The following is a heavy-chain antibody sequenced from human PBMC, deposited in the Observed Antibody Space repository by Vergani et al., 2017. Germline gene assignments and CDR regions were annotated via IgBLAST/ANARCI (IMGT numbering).Heavy chain of an antibody. D-gene: IGHD6-13*01. CDR2: INHSGST. Sequence: QVQLQQWGAGLLKPSETLSLTCAVYGGSFSGYYWSWIRQPPGKGLEWIGEINHSGSTNYNPSLKSRVTISVDTSKNQFSLKLSSVTAADTAVYYCARVGGDSSSWYGTPYYYYYYMDVWGKGTTVTVSS. J-gene: IGHJ6*03. CDR1: GGSFSGYY. V-gene: IGHV4-34*01. CDR3: ARVGGDSSSWYGTPYYYYYYMDV.